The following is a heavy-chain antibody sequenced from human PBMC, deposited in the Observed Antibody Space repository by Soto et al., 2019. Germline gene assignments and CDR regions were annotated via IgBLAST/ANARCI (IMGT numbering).Heavy chain of an antibody. CDR2: ISYDGSNK. Sequence: GGSLRLSCAASGFTFSSYGMHWVRQAPGKGLEWVAVISYDGSNKYYADSVKGRFTISRDNSKNTLYLQMNSLRAEDTAVYYCALWFGESIDYWGQGTLVTVSS. CDR1: GFTFSSYG. J-gene: IGHJ4*02. CDR3: ALWFGESIDY. D-gene: IGHD3-10*01. V-gene: IGHV3-30*03.